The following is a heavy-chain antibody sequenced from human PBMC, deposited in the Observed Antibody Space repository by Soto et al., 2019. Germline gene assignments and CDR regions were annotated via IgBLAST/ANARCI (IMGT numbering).Heavy chain of an antibody. D-gene: IGHD4-17*01. V-gene: IGHV1-69*08. Sequence: QVQLVQSGAEVKKPGSSVKVSCKASGGTFSSYTISWVRQAPGQGLEWMGRIIPILGIANYAQKFQGRVTITADKSTSTAYMELSSLRSEDTAVYYCAREDYGDYGGLFAYWGQGTLVTVSS. J-gene: IGHJ4*02. CDR1: GGTFSSYT. CDR2: IIPILGIA. CDR3: AREDYGDYGGLFAY.